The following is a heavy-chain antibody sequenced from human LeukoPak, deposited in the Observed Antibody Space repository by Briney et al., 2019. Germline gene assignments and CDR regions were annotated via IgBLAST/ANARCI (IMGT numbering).Heavy chain of an antibody. CDR3: AKSNDLTELAYCGGDCLDAFDI. CDR1: GFTFDDYA. J-gene: IGHJ3*02. V-gene: IGHV3-9*01. D-gene: IGHD2-21*02. CDR2: ISWNSGSL. Sequence: GGSLRLSCAASGFTFDDYAMHWVRQVPGKGLEWVSGISWNSGSLGYADSVKGRFTIPRDNAKNSLYLQMNSLRAEDTALYYCAKSNDLTELAYCGGDCLDAFDIWGQGTMVTVSS.